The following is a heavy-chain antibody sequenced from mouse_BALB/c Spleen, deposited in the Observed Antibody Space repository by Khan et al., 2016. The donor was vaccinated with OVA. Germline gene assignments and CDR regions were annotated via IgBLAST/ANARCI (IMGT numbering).Heavy chain of an antibody. CDR2: ISDGGSYT. CDR1: GFTFSDYY. V-gene: IGHV5-4*02. Sequence: EVELVESGGGLVKPGGSLKLSCAASGFTFSDYYMYWVRQTPEKRLEWVATISDGGSYTYYSDTVKGRFTISRDDVKNNLYLQMSSLKSEDNAMYYCAVGWYCGSFAYWGQGTLVTVSA. CDR3: AVGWYCGSFAY. J-gene: IGHJ3*01. D-gene: IGHD1-1*02.